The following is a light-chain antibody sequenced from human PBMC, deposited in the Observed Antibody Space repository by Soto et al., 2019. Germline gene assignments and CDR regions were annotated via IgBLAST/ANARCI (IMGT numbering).Light chain of an antibody. V-gene: IGLV3-21*02. Sequence: SYELTQPPSVSVAPGQTARITCGGNNIGSKSVHWYQQKPVQAPVLVVYDDSDRPSGIPGRFSGSNSGNTATLTISRVEAGDEADYYCQVWDSSSDHYVFGTGTKVTVL. CDR2: DDS. J-gene: IGLJ1*01. CDR1: NIGSKS. CDR3: QVWDSSSDHYV.